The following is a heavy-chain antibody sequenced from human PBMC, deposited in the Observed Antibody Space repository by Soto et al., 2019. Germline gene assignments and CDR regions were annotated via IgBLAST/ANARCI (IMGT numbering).Heavy chain of an antibody. J-gene: IGHJ6*02. CDR3: AKGVLSFHYGMEV. Sequence: PVGSLRLSGATSGFTFNTYPMTWVRQAPGKGLEWVSSISSTAGRTSSYADSVKGRFAISRDFSDNTVYLQMNNLRVDDTAVYFCAKGVLSFHYGMEVWGQGTTVTVSS. D-gene: IGHD3-10*01. CDR1: GFTFNTYP. V-gene: IGHV3-23*01. CDR2: ISSTAGRTS.